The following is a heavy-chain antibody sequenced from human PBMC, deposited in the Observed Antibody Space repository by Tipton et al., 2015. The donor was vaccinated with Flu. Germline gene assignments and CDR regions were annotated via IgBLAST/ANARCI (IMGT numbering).Heavy chain of an antibody. Sequence: SLRLSCAASGFTFSDYYMSWIRQAPGKGLEWVSYISSSGSTIYYADSVKGRFTISRDNAKNSLYLQMNSLRAEDTAVYYCARYSGSGSYYNAFVDYWGQGTLATVSS. J-gene: IGHJ4*02. D-gene: IGHD3-10*01. CDR2: ISSSGSTI. CDR1: GFTFSDYY. CDR3: ARYSGSGSYYNAFVDY. V-gene: IGHV3-11*01.